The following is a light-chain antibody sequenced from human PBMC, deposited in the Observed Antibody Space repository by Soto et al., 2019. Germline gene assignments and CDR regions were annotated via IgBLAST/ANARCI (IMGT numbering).Light chain of an antibody. Sequence: IQLTQSPSSLSASVGDRVTITCRASQDIAIYLAWYQQKPGEAPKLLIYAASTLYGGVPSRFSGSGSGTDFALTITSLQAEDFAVYYCQQYKNWPLFGQGTRLEIK. CDR1: QDIAIY. V-gene: IGKV1-9*01. CDR3: QQYKNWPL. CDR2: AAS. J-gene: IGKJ5*01.